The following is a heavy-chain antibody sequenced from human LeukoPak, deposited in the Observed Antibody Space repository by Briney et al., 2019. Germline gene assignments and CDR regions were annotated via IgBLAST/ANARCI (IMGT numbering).Heavy chain of an antibody. CDR1: GFTFSSYA. J-gene: IGHJ4*02. CDR3: AKGSPADIVVVVAAIEL. D-gene: IGHD2-15*01. V-gene: IGHV3-23*01. CDR2: ISGSGGST. Sequence: GGSLRLSCAASGFTFSSYAMSWVRQAPGKGLEWVSAISGSGGSTYYADSVKGRFTISRDNSKSTLYLQMNSLRAEDTAVYYCAKGSPADIVVVVAAIELWGQGTLVTVSS.